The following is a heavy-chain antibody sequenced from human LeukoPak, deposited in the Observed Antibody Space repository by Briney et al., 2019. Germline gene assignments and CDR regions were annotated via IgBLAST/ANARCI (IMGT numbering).Heavy chain of an antibody. V-gene: IGHV3-30-3*01. Sequence: PGRSLRLSCAASGFTFSSYAMHWVRQAPGKGLEWVTLISYDGSDKYYADSVKGRFTVSRDNSKNTLYLQMNSLRAEDTALYYCTRERIQAQTYDYGLGSPTDYWGQGTLVTVSS. J-gene: IGHJ4*02. CDR1: GFTFSSYA. CDR3: TRERIQAQTYDYGLGSPTDY. D-gene: IGHD3-10*01. CDR2: ISYDGSDK.